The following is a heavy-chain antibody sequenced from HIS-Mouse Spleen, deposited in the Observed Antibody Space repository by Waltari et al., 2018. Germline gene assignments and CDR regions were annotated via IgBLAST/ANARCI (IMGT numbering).Heavy chain of an antibody. CDR1: GFTVSSNS. CDR3: ARGGLAAAGWYFDL. CDR2: IYSGGST. Sequence: EVQLVESGGGLLQPGGSLRLSCAASGFTVSSNSMTWFRQAPGKGLEWVSVIYSGGSTYYADSVKGRFTISRDNSKNTLYLQMNSLRAEDTAVYYCARGGLAAAGWYFDLWGRGTLVTVSS. D-gene: IGHD6-13*01. J-gene: IGHJ2*01. V-gene: IGHV3-53*01.